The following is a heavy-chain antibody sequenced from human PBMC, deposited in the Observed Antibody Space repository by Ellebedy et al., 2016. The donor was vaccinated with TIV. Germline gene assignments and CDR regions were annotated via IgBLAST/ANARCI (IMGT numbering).Heavy chain of an antibody. D-gene: IGHD2-15*01. CDR1: GYSFTSYW. CDR2: VYPGYSDA. J-gene: IGHJ4*02. CDR3: ARSSPYCGGGTCYSDY. Sequence: GESLKISCKGSGYSFTSYWIGWVRQMPGKGLEWMGSVYPGYSDATYSPSFQGHVTISADKSINTAYLQWSSLKASDTAMYYCARSSPYCGGGTCYSDYWGQGTLVTVSS. V-gene: IGHV5-51*01.